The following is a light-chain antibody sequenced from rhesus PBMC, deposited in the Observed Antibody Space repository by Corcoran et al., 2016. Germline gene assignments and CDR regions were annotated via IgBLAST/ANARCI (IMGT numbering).Light chain of an antibody. Sequence: DIQMTQSPSSLSASVGDRVTITCRARQGITNDLAWYQQKPGETPKLLIYEASSLQSGIPSRFSGNGSGTDFTLTISSLQSEDFATYYCQHYYSTPLTFGGGTKVGIK. CDR2: EAS. V-gene: IGKV1-25*01. CDR1: QGITND. CDR3: QHYYSTPLT. J-gene: IGKJ4*01.